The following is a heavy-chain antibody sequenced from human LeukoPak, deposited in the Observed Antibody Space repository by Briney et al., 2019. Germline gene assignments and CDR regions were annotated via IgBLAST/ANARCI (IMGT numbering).Heavy chain of an antibody. CDR2: IKQDGSEK. CDR1: GFTFSSYW. CDR3: ARDPRGGYDTPAFDY. D-gene: IGHD5-12*01. Sequence: GGSLRLSCAASGFTFSSYWMSWVRQAPGKGLEWVANIKQDGSEKYYVDSVKGRFTISRDNAKNSLYLQMNSLRAEDTAVYYCARDPRGGYDTPAFDYWGQGTLVTVSS. V-gene: IGHV3-7*01. J-gene: IGHJ4*02.